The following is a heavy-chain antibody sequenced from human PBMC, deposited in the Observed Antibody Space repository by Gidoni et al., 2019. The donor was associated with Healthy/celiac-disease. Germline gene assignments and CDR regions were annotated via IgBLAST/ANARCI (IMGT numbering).Heavy chain of an antibody. V-gene: IGHV1-46*01. Sequence: QVQLVQSGAEVKKPGASVKVSCKASGYTFTTYYMHWVRQAPGQGLEWMGIINPSGGSTSYAQKFQGRVTMTRDTSTSTVYMELSSLRSEDTAVYYCARISPVAPEGNPIYYFDYWGQGTLVTVSS. D-gene: IGHD6-19*01. CDR1: GYTFTTYY. J-gene: IGHJ4*02. CDR3: ARISPVAPEGNPIYYFDY. CDR2: INPSGGST.